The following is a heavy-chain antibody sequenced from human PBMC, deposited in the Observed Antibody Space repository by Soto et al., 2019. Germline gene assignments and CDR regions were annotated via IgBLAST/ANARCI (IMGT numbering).Heavy chain of an antibody. J-gene: IGHJ4*02. D-gene: IGHD5-12*01. V-gene: IGHV1-3*05. CDR2: INAGNGNT. CDR1: GYTFTNYA. CDR3: ARVSGYYLPDY. Sequence: QVQLVQSGAEEKKPGASVKVSCKSSGYTFTNYAMHWVRQAPGQRLEWMGGINAGNGNTKYSQKFQGRVTITRDTSASTAYMELSSLRSEDTAVYYCARVSGYYLPDYWGQGTLVTVSS.